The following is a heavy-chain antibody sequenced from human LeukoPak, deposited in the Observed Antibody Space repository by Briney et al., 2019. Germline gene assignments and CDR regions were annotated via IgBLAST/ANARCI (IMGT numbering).Heavy chain of an antibody. CDR3: ARGLSVDTAMVKYFDY. CDR1: GGTFSSYA. CDR2: IIPIFGTA. D-gene: IGHD5-18*01. J-gene: IGHJ4*02. V-gene: IGHV1-69*05. Sequence: ASVKVSCKASGGTFSSYAISWVRQAPGQGLEWMRGIIPIFGTANYAQKFQGRVTITTDESTSTAYMELSSLRSEDTAVYYCARGLSVDTAMVKYFDYWGQGTLVTVSS.